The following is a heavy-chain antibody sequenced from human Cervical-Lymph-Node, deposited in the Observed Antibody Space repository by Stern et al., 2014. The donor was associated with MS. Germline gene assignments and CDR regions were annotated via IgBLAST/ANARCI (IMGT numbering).Heavy chain of an antibody. CDR3: ASTSQSTTDYWDY. J-gene: IGHJ4*02. D-gene: IGHD1-1*01. CDR1: GGSISSYY. V-gene: IGHV4-59*04. CDR2: IDHRGTP. Sequence: QLQLQESGPGLVKPSETLSLTCTVSGGSISSYYWSWFRQPPGKGLEWIGDIDHRGTPEYTPSLKGRVTMSVDTSKNQFSLRLTSVTAADTAVYYCASTSQSTTDYWDYWGQGTRLTVSS.